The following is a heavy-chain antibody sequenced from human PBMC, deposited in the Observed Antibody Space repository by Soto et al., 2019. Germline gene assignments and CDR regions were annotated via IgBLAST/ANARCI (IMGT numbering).Heavy chain of an antibody. V-gene: IGHV4-59*01. CDR2: IYYSGST. J-gene: IGHJ6*02. CDR1: GGSISSYY. D-gene: IGHD3-3*01. Sequence: PSEILSLTCTVSGGSISSYYWSWIRQPPGKGLEWIGYIYYSGSTNYNPSLKSRVTISVDTSKNQFSLKLSSVTAADTAVYYCARDYYDFWSGYSLWFMDVWGQGTTVTVSS. CDR3: ARDYYDFWSGYSLWFMDV.